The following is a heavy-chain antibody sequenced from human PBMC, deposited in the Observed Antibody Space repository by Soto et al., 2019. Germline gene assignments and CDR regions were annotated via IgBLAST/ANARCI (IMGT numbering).Heavy chain of an antibody. CDR2: IYYSGST. J-gene: IGHJ4*02. CDR1: GGSISSGDYY. CDR3: ARGGFDSSGYYFDY. D-gene: IGHD3-22*01. Sequence: SETLSLTCTVSGGSISSGDYYWSWIRHPPGKGLEWIGYIYYSGSTYYNPSLKSRVTISVDTSKNQFSLKLSSVTAADTAVYYCARGGFDSSGYYFDYWGQGTLVTVSS. V-gene: IGHV4-30-4*01.